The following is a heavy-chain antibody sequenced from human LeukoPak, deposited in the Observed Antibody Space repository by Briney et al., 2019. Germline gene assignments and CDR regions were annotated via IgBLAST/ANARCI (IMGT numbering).Heavy chain of an antibody. CDR3: ARVPGGQYDFWSGYSERFDY. CDR1: VLTFSNYC. D-gene: IGHD3-3*01. J-gene: IGHJ4*02. CDR2: TISYECGT. Sequence: GGPLRLSCGASVLTFSNYCMQGARRAPGKGLVGVSRTISYECGTSYADSVKGRFTISRDNAKNTLYLQMHSLRAEDTAVYYCARVPGGQYDFWSGYSERFDYWGQGTLVTVSS. V-gene: IGHV3-74*01.